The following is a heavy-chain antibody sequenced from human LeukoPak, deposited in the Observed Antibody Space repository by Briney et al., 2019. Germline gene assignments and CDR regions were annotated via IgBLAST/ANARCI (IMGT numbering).Heavy chain of an antibody. CDR3: ASPPPYSSGWYEYYYYGMDV. CDR1: GFTFSSYA. D-gene: IGHD6-19*01. Sequence: PGRSLRLSCAASGFTFSSYAMHWVRQAPGKGLEWVAVISYDGSNKYYADSVKGRFTISRDNSKSTLYLQMNSLRAEDTAVYYCASPPPYSSGWYEYYYYGMDVWGKGTTVTVSS. CDR2: ISYDGSNK. V-gene: IGHV3-30*04. J-gene: IGHJ6*04.